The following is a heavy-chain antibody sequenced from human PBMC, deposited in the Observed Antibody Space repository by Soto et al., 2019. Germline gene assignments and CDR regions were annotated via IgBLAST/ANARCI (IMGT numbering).Heavy chain of an antibody. J-gene: IGHJ4*02. V-gene: IGHV3-23*01. CDR3: AKGYSVIYYGVFDY. D-gene: IGHD1-26*01. CDR1: GFTFSSYA. Sequence: PGGSLRLSCAATGFTFSSYAMRWVRQAPGKGLEWVSNISGSGGSTYYADSVKGRFTISRNNSKNTLYLQLNSLRAEDKAIYYCAKGYSVIYYGVFDYWGQGTQVTVTS. CDR2: ISGSGGST.